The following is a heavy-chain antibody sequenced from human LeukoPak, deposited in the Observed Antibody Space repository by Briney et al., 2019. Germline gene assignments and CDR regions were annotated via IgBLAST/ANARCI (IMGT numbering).Heavy chain of an antibody. V-gene: IGHV4-59*01. D-gene: IGHD5-18*01. CDR3: ARVHTAIDY. J-gene: IGHJ4*02. CDR1: GGYISSYY. CDR2: IYYSGST. Sequence: SETLSLTCTVSGGYISSYYWSWIRQPPGKGLEWIGYIYYSGSTNYNPSLNSRVTISVDTSKNQFSLKLSSVTAADTAVYYCARVHTAIDYWGQGTLVTVSS.